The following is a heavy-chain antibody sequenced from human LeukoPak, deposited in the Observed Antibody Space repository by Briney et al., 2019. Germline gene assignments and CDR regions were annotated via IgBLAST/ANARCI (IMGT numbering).Heavy chain of an antibody. J-gene: IGHJ3*02. V-gene: IGHV4-34*01. Sequence: PSETLSLTCAVYGGSFSAYSWSWIRQPPGKGLEWIGEINHSGSTNYNPSLKSRVTISVDTSKNQFSLKVSSVTAADTAVYFCARTRFLDWLLSATDFDIWGQGTMVTVSS. CDR1: GGSFSAYS. CDR3: ARTRFLDWLLSATDFDI. CDR2: INHSGST. D-gene: IGHD3-3*01.